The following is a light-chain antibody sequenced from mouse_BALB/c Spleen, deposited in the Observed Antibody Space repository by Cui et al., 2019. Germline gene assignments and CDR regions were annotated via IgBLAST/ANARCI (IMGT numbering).Light chain of an antibody. CDR2: DTS. CDR3: QQWSSWT. V-gene: IGKV4-55*01. J-gene: IGKJ1*01. Sequence: QIVLTQSPAIMSASPGEKVTMTCSASSSVSYMYWYQQKPGSSPRLLIYDTSNLASGVPVRFSGSGSGTSYSLTFSRMEAEDAATYYCQQWSSWTFGGGTKLEIK. CDR1: SSVSY.